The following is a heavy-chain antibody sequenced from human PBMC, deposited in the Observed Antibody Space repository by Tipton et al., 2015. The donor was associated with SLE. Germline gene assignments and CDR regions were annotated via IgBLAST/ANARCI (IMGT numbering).Heavy chain of an antibody. CDR1: GGSISSDRYY. CDR3: ARWFVDYCSVDSCPNWFDP. V-gene: IGHV4-61*09. D-gene: IGHD2-15*01. J-gene: IGHJ5*02. Sequence: TLSLTCTVSGGSISSDRYYWSWTRQPAGKGLEWIGHIHTSGSTKYNPSLKRRVTISVDTSENQVSLRLSSVTAADTAVYYCARWFVDYCSVDSCPNWFDPWGQGTLVTVFS. CDR2: IHTSGST.